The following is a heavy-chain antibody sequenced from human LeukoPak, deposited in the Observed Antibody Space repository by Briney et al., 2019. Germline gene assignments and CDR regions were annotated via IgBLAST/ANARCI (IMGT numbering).Heavy chain of an antibody. CDR2: FDPEDGET. J-gene: IGHJ3*02. D-gene: IGHD4-11*01. Sequence: GASVKVSCKVSGYTLTELSMHWVRQAPGKGLEWMGGFDPEDGETIYAQKFQGRVTMTEDTSTDTAYMELSSLRSEDTAVYYCARDLRTPTTVTTSWEGAFDIWGRGTMVTVSS. V-gene: IGHV1-24*01. CDR1: GYTLTELS. CDR3: ARDLRTPTTVTTSWEGAFDI.